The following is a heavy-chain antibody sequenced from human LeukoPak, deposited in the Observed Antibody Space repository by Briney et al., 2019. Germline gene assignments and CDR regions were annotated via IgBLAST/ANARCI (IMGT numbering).Heavy chain of an antibody. J-gene: IGHJ4*02. CDR2: IYSGGTT. D-gene: IGHD3-3*01. CDR1: GFTVSSKY. Sequence: GGSLRLSCAASGFTVSSKYMNWVRQAPGKGLEWVSVIYSGGTTYYTDSVKGRSTISRDNAKNSLYLQMNSLRAEDMALYYCAKDNGLRFLEWLFDYWGQGTLVTVSS. CDR3: AKDNGLRFLEWLFDY. V-gene: IGHV3-53*05.